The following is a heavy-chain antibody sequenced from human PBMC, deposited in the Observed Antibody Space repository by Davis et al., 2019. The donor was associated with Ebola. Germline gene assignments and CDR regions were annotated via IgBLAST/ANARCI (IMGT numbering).Heavy chain of an antibody. D-gene: IGHD2-2*01. J-gene: IGHJ5*02. CDR2: ISYSGST. Sequence: SETLSLTCTVSGDSISSSFYWGWIRQPPGKGLEWIGTISYSGSTYYNPSLKSRVTISVDTSKNQFSLKLSSVTAADTAVYYCAREGYCSSTSCFYNWFDPWGQGTLVTVSS. V-gene: IGHV4-39*02. CDR3: AREGYCSSTSCFYNWFDP. CDR1: GDSISSSFY.